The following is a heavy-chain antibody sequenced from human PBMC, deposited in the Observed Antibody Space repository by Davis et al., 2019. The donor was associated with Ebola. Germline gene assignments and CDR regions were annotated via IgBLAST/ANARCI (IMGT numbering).Heavy chain of an antibody. CDR3: ARHRNGPWYGGYY. CDR2: INHSGST. J-gene: IGHJ4*02. V-gene: IGHV4-34*01. D-gene: IGHD1-26*01. CDR1: GGSVSNYY. Sequence: SETLSLTCTVSGGSVSNYYWSWIRQPPGKGLEWIGEINHSGSTNYNPSLKSRVTISVDTSKNQFSLKLSSVTAADTAVYYCARHRNGPWYGGYYWGQGTLVTVSS.